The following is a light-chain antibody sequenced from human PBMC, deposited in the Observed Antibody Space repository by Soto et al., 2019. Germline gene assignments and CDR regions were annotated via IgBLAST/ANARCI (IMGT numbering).Light chain of an antibody. V-gene: IGKV1-33*01. Sequence: DIQMTQSPSSLSASVGDRVTITGQASQDISKYLNWYQQKPGKAPKLLIYGASNLETGVPARFSGSGSGTDFSLTITRLQPDDFATYYCQWYDDLPYTFGQGTRVEI. CDR3: QWYDDLPYT. J-gene: IGKJ2*01. CDR2: GAS. CDR1: QDISKY.